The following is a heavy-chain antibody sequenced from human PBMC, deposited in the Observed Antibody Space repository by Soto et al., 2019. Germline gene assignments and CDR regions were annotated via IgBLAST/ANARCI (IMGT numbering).Heavy chain of an antibody. CDR1: GGSISSPHDY. J-gene: IGHJ1*01. Sequence: SETLSLTCTVSGGSISSPHDYWGWIRKSPGRGLEWIGSIYYTGSSYYNPSLKSRITVSVDTSKNQFSLNLTSVTAADTAVYYCARDRVESGYPEYFQHWGQGTLVTVSS. D-gene: IGHD3-22*01. CDR3: ARDRVESGYPEYFQH. CDR2: IYYTGSS. V-gene: IGHV4-39*02.